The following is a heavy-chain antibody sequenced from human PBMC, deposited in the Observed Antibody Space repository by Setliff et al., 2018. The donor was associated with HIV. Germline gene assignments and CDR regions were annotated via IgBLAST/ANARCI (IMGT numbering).Heavy chain of an antibody. V-gene: IGHV4-4*07. J-gene: IGHJ4*02. CDR2: INTSGST. D-gene: IGHD2-21*01. Sequence: SETLSLTCTVSGGSVSNYYWTWIRQSAGKGLEWIGHINTSGSTKYNPSLKSRLTMSVDSSGNQFSLTLTSVTAADTAMYYCARSTQIQLWPHDFDNWGQGALVTVSS. CDR3: ARSTQIQLWPHDFDN. CDR1: GGSVSNYY.